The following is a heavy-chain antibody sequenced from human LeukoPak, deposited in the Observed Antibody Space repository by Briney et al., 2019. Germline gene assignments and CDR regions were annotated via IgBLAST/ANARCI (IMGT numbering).Heavy chain of an antibody. J-gene: IGHJ5*02. Sequence: GGALRLSCAASGFTFSSYSMNWVRPAPGKGVEWVSSISSSSSYIYYADSVKGRFTISRDNAKNSLYLQMNSLRAEDTAVYYCARGSGDNWFDPWGQGTLVTVSS. CDR3: ARGSGDNWFDP. V-gene: IGHV3-21*01. CDR1: GFTFSSYS. CDR2: ISSSSSYI. D-gene: IGHD6-19*01.